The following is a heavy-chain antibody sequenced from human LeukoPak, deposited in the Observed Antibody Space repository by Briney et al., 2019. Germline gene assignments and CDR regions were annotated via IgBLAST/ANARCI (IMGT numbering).Heavy chain of an antibody. CDR2: INHNGNVN. CDR1: GFTFSSYW. D-gene: IGHD3-16*01. Sequence: GGSLRLSCAASGFTFSSYWMNWARQAPVKGLEWVASINHNGNVNYYVDSVKGRFTISRDNAKNSLYLQMSNLRAEDTAVYLCARGGGLDVWGQGATVTVSS. J-gene: IGHJ6*02. CDR3: ARGGGLDV. V-gene: IGHV3-7*03.